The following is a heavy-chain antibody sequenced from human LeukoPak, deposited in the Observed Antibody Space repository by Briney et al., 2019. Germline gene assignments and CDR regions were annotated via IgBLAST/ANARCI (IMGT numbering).Heavy chain of an antibody. CDR1: GYSLSSGYY. Sequence: SETLSLTCTVSGYSLSSGYYWGWIRPPPGKGLEWIGSIYHSGSTYYNPSLKSRVTISVDTSKNQFSLKLSSVTAADTAVYYCAREFVTMVRGVIHRFFDYWGQGTLVTVSS. CDR2: IYHSGST. J-gene: IGHJ4*02. V-gene: IGHV4-38-2*02. CDR3: AREFVTMVRGVIHRFFDY. D-gene: IGHD3-10*01.